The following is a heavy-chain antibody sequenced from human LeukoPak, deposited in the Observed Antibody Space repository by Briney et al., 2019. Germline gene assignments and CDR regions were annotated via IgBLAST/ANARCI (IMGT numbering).Heavy chain of an antibody. CDR1: GGSFSGYY. CDR3: ARDRTDSSYYYYGMDV. Sequence: PSETLSLTCAVYGGSFSGYYWSWIRQRPGKGLGWIGYIYYSGSTNYNPSLKSRVTISVDTSKNQFSLKLSSVTAADTAVYYCARDRTDSSYYYYGMDVWGQGTTVTVSS. CDR2: IYYSGST. V-gene: IGHV4-59*01. J-gene: IGHJ6*02. D-gene: IGHD1-14*01.